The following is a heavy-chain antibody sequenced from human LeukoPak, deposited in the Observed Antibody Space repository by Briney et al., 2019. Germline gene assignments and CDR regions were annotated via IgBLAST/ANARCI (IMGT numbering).Heavy chain of an antibody. CDR3: AKSWGYAANSLHIQH. J-gene: IGHJ1*01. Sequence: SETLSLTCTVSGGSVTSGNYYWNWIRQPAGKGLEWIGRIYITGSTDYNPSLKSRVTMSVDTSNNQFSLKLTSVTAADTAVYYCAKSWGYAANSLHIQHWGQGARVIVSA. CDR1: GGSVTSGNYY. CDR2: IYITGST. V-gene: IGHV4-61*02. D-gene: IGHD4-23*01.